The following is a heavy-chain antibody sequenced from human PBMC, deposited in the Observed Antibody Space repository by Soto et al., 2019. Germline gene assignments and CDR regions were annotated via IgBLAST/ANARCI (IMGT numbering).Heavy chain of an antibody. CDR2: IYSGGST. Sequence: GSLRLSFAAAWFTVSSNYMSWVRQAPGKGLEWVSVIYSGGSTYYADSVKGRFTISRDNSKNTLYLQMNSLRAEDTAVYYCARDYYDSSGYYSLDYWGKGTLVTVSS. J-gene: IGHJ4*02. D-gene: IGHD3-22*01. CDR3: ARDYYDSSGYYSLDY. V-gene: IGHV3-53*01. CDR1: WFTVSSNY.